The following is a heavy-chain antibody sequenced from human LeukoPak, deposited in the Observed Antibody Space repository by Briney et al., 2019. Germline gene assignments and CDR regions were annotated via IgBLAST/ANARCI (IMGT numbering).Heavy chain of an antibody. J-gene: IGHJ4*02. CDR1: GFTFSNYW. D-gene: IGHD1-26*01. CDR3: ATPRGSGSYLAFDY. CDR2: INSDGSST. Sequence: PGGSLRLSCAASGFTFSNYWMTWVRQAPGKGLVWVSRINSDGSSTSYADSVKGRFTISRDNAKNTLYLQMNSLRAEDTAVYYCATPRGSGSYLAFDYWGQGTLVTVSS. V-gene: IGHV3-74*01.